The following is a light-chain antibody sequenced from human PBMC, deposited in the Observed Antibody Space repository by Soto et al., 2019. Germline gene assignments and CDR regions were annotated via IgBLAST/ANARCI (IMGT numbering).Light chain of an antibody. Sequence: DVEMTQSPDSLAVSLGERATINCKCSQSVLYTSNTKNYFAWYQQKQRQSPQLLISWASTRESGVPDRFSGAGAGTDFTLTISSRQAEDVAVYYCQKYYTPPWTFGQGTKVEVK. CDR1: QSVLYTSNTKNY. CDR3: QKYYTPPWT. CDR2: WAS. V-gene: IGKV4-1*01. J-gene: IGKJ1*01.